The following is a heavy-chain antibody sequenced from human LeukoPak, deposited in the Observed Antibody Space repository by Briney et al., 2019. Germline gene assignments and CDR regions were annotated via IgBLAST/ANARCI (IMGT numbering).Heavy chain of an antibody. V-gene: IGHV4-30-2*01. CDR1: GGSISSGGYS. D-gene: IGHD3-22*01. Sequence: SETLSLTCAVSGGSISSGGYSWSWIRQPPGKGLEWIGYIYHSGSTNYNPSLKSRVTISVDTSKNQKLSSVTAADTAVYYCARYYYDSSGYYDFDYWGQGTLVTVSS. J-gene: IGHJ4*02. CDR3: ARYYYDSSGYYDFDY. CDR2: IYHSGST.